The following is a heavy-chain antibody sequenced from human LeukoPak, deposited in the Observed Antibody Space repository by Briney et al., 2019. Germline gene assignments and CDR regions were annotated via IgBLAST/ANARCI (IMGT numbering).Heavy chain of an antibody. J-gene: IGHJ5*02. CDR2: INAGNGNT. CDR3: AREGYCSGGSCYGRWSWFDP. CDR1: GYTFTGYA. D-gene: IGHD2-15*01. Sequence: GASVKVSCKASGYTFTGYAMHWVRQAPGQRLEWMGWINAGNGNTKYSQKFQGRVTITADESTSTAYMELSSLRSEDTAVYYCAREGYCSGGSCYGRWSWFDPWGQGTLVTVSS. V-gene: IGHV1-3*01.